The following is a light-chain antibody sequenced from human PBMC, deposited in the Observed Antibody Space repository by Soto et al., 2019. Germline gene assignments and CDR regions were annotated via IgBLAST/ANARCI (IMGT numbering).Light chain of an antibody. CDR1: QSVSSY. V-gene: IGKV3-11*01. Sequence: EIVLTQSPATLALSPGERATLSCRASQSVSSYLAWYQQKPGQAPRLLISDASNRAPGIPVRFSGSGFGTDFTLTISSLEVEDSAVYYCQQRSNWPSITFGQGTRLEIK. CDR3: QQRSNWPSIT. CDR2: DAS. J-gene: IGKJ5*01.